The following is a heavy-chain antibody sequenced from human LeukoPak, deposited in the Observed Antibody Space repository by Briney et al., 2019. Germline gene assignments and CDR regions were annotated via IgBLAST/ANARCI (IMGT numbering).Heavy chain of an antibody. CDR1: GFTFSAYA. Sequence: KPGGSLRLSCEASGFTFSAYAMTWVRQAPGKGLEWVSSISTTSTYTYYADSMKGRFAISRDNAKNSLYLHMNSLRADDTSVYYCAREQSYYHSGIYYNVLDYWGQGTLVTVSS. CDR2: ISTTSTYT. CDR3: AREQSYYHSGIYYNVLDY. D-gene: IGHD3-10*01. J-gene: IGHJ4*02. V-gene: IGHV3-21*01.